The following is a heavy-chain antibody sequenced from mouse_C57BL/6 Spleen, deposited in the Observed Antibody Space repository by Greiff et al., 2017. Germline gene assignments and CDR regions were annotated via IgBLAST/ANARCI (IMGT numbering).Heavy chain of an antibody. J-gene: IGHJ3*01. CDR3: ARRGDYYGSSSFAY. V-gene: IGHV1-55*01. Sequence: VKQPGQGLEWIGDIYPGSGSTNYNEKFKSKATLTVDTSSSTAYMQLSSLTSEDSAVYYCARRGDYYGSSSFAYWGQGTLVTVSA. CDR2: IYPGSGST. D-gene: IGHD1-1*01.